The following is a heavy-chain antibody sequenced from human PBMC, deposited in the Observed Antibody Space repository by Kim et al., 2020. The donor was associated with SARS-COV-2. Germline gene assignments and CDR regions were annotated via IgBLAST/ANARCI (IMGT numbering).Heavy chain of an antibody. CDR3: ARAPTGYSSGWYPIY. Sequence: ASVKVSCKASGYTFTSYGISWVRQAPGQGLEWMGWISAYNGNTNYAQKLQGRVTMTTDTSTSTAYMELRSLRSDDTAVYYCARAPTGYSSGWYPIYWGQGTLVTVSS. CDR1: GYTFTSYG. CDR2: ISAYNGNT. D-gene: IGHD6-19*01. V-gene: IGHV1-18*01. J-gene: IGHJ4*02.